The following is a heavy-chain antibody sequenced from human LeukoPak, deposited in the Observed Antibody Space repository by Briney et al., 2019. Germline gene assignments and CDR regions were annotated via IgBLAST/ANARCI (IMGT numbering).Heavy chain of an antibody. CDR3: ARVYGDYVDAFDI. CDR1: GYRFTTDMYT. Sequence: ASVKVSCKASGYRFTTDMYTIHWLRQAPGHRLEWMGWINAGNGNTKYSQKFQGRVTITRDTSASTAYMELSSLRSEDTAVYYCARVYGDYVDAFDIWGQGTMVTVSS. V-gene: IGHV1-3*01. J-gene: IGHJ3*02. CDR2: INAGNGNT. D-gene: IGHD4-17*01.